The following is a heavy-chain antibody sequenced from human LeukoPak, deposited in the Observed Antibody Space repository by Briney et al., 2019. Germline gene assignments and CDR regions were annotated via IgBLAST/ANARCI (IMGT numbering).Heavy chain of an antibody. V-gene: IGHV4-38-2*02. J-gene: IGHJ5*02. CDR3: ARSYASSWYWNWFDP. D-gene: IGHD6-13*01. Sequence: SETLSLTCTVSGYSISNGYYWGWIRQPPGTGLEWIGSIYPSGSTFYNPSLKSRVTISVDTSENQFSLRLSSVTAADTAVYYCARSYASSWYWNWFDPWGQGTLVTVSS. CDR2: IYPSGST. CDR1: GYSISNGYY.